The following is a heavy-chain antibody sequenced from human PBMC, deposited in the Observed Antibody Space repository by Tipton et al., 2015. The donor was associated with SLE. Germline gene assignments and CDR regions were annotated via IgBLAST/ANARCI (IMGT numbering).Heavy chain of an antibody. CDR3: AWAIRTADSNYIDN. D-gene: IGHD1-14*01. J-gene: IGHJ4*02. CDR1: GYSIISGFY. CDR2: IYNSWST. Sequence: TLSLTCAVSGYSIISGFYLGWIRQPPGKGLEWIGNIYNSWSTYSNPSLRRRVTVSVDTSNNKFSLNLSSVTAADTAVYYCAWAIRTADSNYIDNWGPGTLVTVSS. V-gene: IGHV4-38-2*01.